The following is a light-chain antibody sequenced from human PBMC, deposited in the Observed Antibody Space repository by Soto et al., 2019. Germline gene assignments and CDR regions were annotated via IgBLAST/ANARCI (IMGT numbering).Light chain of an antibody. CDR2: GRS. Sequence: EIVLTQSPGTLSLSPGERATLSCRASQSVSGTYFAWFQQKPGQAPRLLIYGRSSRSTGIPDRFSGSGSGTDFTLTISRLEPEDFAVYYCQQYGSIPRTFGQGTKVEIK. CDR3: QQYGSIPRT. V-gene: IGKV3-20*01. J-gene: IGKJ1*01. CDR1: QSVSGTY.